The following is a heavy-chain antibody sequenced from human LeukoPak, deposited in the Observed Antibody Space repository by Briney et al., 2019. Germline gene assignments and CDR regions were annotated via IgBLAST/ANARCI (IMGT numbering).Heavy chain of an antibody. CDR1: GFTFSSYG. Sequence: QPGRSLRLSCAASGFTFSSYGMHWVRQAPGKGLEWVAVISYDGSNKYYADSVKGRFTISRDNSKNTLYLQMNSLRAEDTAVYYCAGRGPVRQYCTGGVCYRGTYYFDYWGQGTLVTVSS. J-gene: IGHJ4*02. CDR3: AGRGPVRQYCTGGVCYRGTYYFDY. D-gene: IGHD2-8*02. V-gene: IGHV3-30*03. CDR2: ISYDGSNK.